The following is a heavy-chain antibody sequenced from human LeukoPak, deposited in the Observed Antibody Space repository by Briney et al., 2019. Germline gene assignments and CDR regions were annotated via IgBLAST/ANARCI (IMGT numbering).Heavy chain of an antibody. Sequence: ASVKVSCKASGYTFTSYGISWVRQAPGQGLEWMGWISAYNGNTNYAPKLQGRVTMTTDTSTSTAYMELRSLRSDDTAVYYCARDRGSYYVNWYFDLWGRGTLVTVSS. CDR3: ARDRGSYYVNWYFDL. D-gene: IGHD1-26*01. J-gene: IGHJ2*01. CDR2: ISAYNGNT. V-gene: IGHV1-18*01. CDR1: GYTFTSYG.